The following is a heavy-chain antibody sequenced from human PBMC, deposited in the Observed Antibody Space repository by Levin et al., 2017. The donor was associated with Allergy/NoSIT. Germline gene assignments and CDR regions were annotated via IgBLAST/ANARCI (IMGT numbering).Heavy chain of an antibody. Sequence: GGSLRLSCAASGFTFSSYAMHWVRQAPGKGLEWVAVISYDGSNKYYADSVKGRFTISRDNSKNTLYLQMNSLRAEDTAVYYCARESYWGQGTLVTVSS. V-gene: IGHV3-30-3*01. CDR3: ARESY. J-gene: IGHJ4*02. CDR1: GFTFSSYA. CDR2: ISYDGSNK.